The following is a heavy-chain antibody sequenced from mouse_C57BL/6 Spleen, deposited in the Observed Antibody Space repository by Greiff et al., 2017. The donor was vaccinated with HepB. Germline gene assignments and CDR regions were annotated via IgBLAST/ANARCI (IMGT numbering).Heavy chain of an antibody. Sequence: QVQLQQSGPELVKPGASVKISCKASGYAFSSSWMNWVKQRPGKGLEWIGRIYPGDGDTNYNGKFKGKATLTADKSSSTAYMQLSSLTSEDSAVYFSARSRDGYYNYFDYWGQGTTLTVSS. D-gene: IGHD2-3*01. CDR3: ARSRDGYYNYFDY. V-gene: IGHV1-82*01. CDR2: IYPGDGDT. J-gene: IGHJ2*01. CDR1: GYAFSSSW.